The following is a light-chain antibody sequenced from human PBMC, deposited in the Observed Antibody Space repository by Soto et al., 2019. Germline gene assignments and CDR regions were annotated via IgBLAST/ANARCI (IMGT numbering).Light chain of an antibody. CDR3: QTWGTGIRVV. Sequence: QAVVTQSPSDSASLGASVTLTCTLSSGHTNYAIAWHQQQPEKGPRYLMKVNSDGSHTKGAGIPDRFSGSNSGAERYLTISSLQSEDEADYYCQTWGTGIRVVFGGGTQLTVL. CDR2: VNSDGSH. J-gene: IGLJ2*01. V-gene: IGLV4-69*02. CDR1: SGHTNYA.